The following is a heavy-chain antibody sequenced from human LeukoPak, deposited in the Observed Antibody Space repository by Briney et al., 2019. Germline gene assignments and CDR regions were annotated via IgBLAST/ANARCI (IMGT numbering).Heavy chain of an antibody. CDR3: ARGGSPGDLLGY. V-gene: IGHV4-59*01. D-gene: IGHD1-26*01. J-gene: IGHJ4*02. CDR2: IYYSGST. Sequence: SETLSLTCTASGGSISSYYCSWIRQPPGKGLEWTGYIYYSGSTNYNPTLKSRVTISVDTSKNQFSLKLSSVTAADTAVYYCARGGSPGDLLGYWGQGTLVTVSS. CDR1: GGSISSYY.